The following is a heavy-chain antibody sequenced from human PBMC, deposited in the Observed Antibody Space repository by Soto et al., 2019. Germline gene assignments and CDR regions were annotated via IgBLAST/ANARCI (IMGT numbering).Heavy chain of an antibody. CDR3: ASRRAAGWFDS. Sequence: VSLQESGPGLVRPSETLSLTCAVSGTSISISHWWSWVRQSPGKGLEWLGDTHHDGRPKYNPSLNNRVTLSADRSTNQFSLKMTSVTAADTAVYYCASRRAAGWFDSWGQGTLVIVSS. D-gene: IGHD6-25*01. CDR2: THHDGRP. J-gene: IGHJ5*01. V-gene: IGHV4-4*02. CDR1: GTSISISHW.